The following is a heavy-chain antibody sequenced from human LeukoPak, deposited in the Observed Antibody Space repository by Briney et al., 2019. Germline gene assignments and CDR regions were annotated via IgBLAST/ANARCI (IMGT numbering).Heavy chain of an antibody. CDR3: AKDSGYYYDGSGYSLDY. V-gene: IGHV3-43*01. Sequence: EGSLRLSCAASGFTFDGYTMHWVRQPPGKGLEWVSLISWDGGSTYYADSVKGRFTISRDNSRNSLYLRMNSLRTEDTALYYCAKDSGYYYDGSGYSLDYWGQGTLVTVSS. J-gene: IGHJ4*02. CDR2: ISWDGGST. CDR1: GFTFDGYT. D-gene: IGHD3-22*01.